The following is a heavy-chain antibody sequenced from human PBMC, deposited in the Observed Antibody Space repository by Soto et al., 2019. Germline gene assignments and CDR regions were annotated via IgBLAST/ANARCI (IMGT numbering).Heavy chain of an antibody. V-gene: IGHV3-30-3*01. D-gene: IGHD3-3*01. CDR1: GFTFSSYA. J-gene: IGHJ6*02. Sequence: GGSLRLSCAASGFTFSSYAMHWVRQAPGKGLEWVAVISYDGSNKYYANSVKGRFTISRDNSKNTLYLQMNSLRAEDTAVYYGARAREARITIFGVVIHYGMDVWGQGTTVTVSS. CDR2: ISYDGSNK. CDR3: ARAREARITIFGVVIHYGMDV.